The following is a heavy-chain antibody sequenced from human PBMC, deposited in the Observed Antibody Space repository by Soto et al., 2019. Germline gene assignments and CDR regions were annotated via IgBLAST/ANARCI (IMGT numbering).Heavy chain of an antibody. Sequence: QVQLQESGPGLVKPSQTPSLTCTVSGGSICRGAYYWNWIRQHPGKGLEWIGYIYHNGSTSYNPSLKSRLTISLDTSKNQFSLKLNSVIAADTAVYYCANGGHLGAFDIWGQGTLVTVSS. V-gene: IGHV4-31*03. D-gene: IGHD2-15*01. CDR3: ANGGHLGAFDI. CDR1: GGSICRGAYY. CDR2: IYHNGST. J-gene: IGHJ3*02.